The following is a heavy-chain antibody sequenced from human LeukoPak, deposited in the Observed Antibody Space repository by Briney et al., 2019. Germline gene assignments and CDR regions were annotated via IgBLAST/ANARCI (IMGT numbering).Heavy chain of an antibody. D-gene: IGHD3-3*01. CDR3: ARAYYDFWSGHALY. J-gene: IGHJ4*02. CDR2: ISSSSTTI. Sequence: GGSMRLSCAASAFTFSSYSMMWVRQAQGKGLEWVSYISSSSTTIHYADTVKGRFTISRDNAKNSLYLQMNSLRAEDTAVYYCARAYYDFWSGHALYWGQGTLVTVSS. V-gene: IGHV3-48*04. CDR1: AFTFSSYS.